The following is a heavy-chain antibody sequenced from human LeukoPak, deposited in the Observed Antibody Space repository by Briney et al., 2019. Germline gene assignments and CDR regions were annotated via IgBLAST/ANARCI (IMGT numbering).Heavy chain of an antibody. CDR3: ARRMTWRGPANYYYYGMDV. D-gene: IGHD2-15*01. Sequence: PSETLSLTCTVSVGSIISYYWSWIRQPPGKGLVWIGYVYYSGSTNYNPSLKSRVTISVDTSKNQFSLKLSSVTAADTAVYYCARRMTWRGPANYYYYGMDVWGQGTTVTVSS. V-gene: IGHV4-59*08. J-gene: IGHJ6*02. CDR1: VGSIISYY. CDR2: VYYSGST.